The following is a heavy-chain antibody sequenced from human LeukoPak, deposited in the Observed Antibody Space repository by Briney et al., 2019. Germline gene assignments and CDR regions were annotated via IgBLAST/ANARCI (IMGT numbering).Heavy chain of an antibody. CDR3: AREDAGSLDL. CDR1: GFTVSSNY. D-gene: IGHD3-10*01. V-gene: IGHV3-66*01. Sequence: GGSLRLSCAASGFTVSSNYMSWVRQAPGKGLEWVSVIYSDGSTYYADSVKGRFTISRDNAKNSLYLQMNSLRAEDTAVYYCAREDAGSLDLWGRGTLVTVSS. J-gene: IGHJ2*01. CDR2: IYSDGST.